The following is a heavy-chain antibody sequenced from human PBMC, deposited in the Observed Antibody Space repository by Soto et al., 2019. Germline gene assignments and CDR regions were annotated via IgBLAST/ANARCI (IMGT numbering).Heavy chain of an antibody. CDR3: ATESAVAGRDFDY. J-gene: IGHJ4*02. V-gene: IGHV3-33*01. CDR2: IWYDGSNK. Sequence: GGSLRLSCAASGFTFSSYGMHWVRQAPGKGLEWVAVIWYDGSNKYYADSVKGRFTISRDNSKNTLYLQMNSLRAEDTAVYYCATESAVAGRDFDYWGQGTLVTVSS. D-gene: IGHD6-19*01. CDR1: GFTFSSYG.